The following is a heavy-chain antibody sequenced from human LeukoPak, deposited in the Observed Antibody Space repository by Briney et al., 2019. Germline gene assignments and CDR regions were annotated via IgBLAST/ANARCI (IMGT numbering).Heavy chain of an antibody. CDR1: GYSISSGYY. CDR2: IYHSGST. J-gene: IGHJ4*02. CDR3: ARSKTYYFDY. V-gene: IGHV4-38-2*02. Sequence: PSETLSLTCTVSGYSISSGYYWGWIRQPPGKGLEWIGSIYHSGSTYYNPSLKSRVTISVDTSKNQFSLKLSSVTAADTAVYYCARSKTYYFDYWGQGTLVTVS.